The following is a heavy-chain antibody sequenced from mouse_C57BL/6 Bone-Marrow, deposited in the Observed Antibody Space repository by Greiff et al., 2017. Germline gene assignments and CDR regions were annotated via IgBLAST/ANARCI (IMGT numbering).Heavy chain of an antibody. D-gene: IGHD1-1*01. CDR2: ISYDGSN. V-gene: IGHV3-6*01. J-gene: IGHJ3*01. CDR1: GYSITSGYY. CDR3: AREGYYGSAWFAY. Sequence: EVQLVESGPGLVKPSQSLSLTCSVTGYSITSGYYWNWIRQLPGNKLEWMGYISYDGSNNYNPSLKNRISITRDTSKNQFFLKLNSVTTEDTATYYCAREGYYGSAWFAYWGQGTLVTVSA.